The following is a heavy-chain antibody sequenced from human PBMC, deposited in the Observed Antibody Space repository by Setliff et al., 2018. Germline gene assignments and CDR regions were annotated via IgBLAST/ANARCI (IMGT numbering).Heavy chain of an antibody. CDR1: GFPFSIYS. V-gene: IGHV3-21*01. CDR3: ARSAANGGHDPFDI. CDR2: ISDSSFHI. Sequence: PGESLKISCAASGFPFSIYSMHWVRQAPGKGLEWVSSISDSSFHIYYRDSVKGRFTISRDNARNSLYLQMNSLRADDTAAYYCARSAANGGHDPFDIWGQGTMVNVS. D-gene: IGHD6-25*01. J-gene: IGHJ3*02.